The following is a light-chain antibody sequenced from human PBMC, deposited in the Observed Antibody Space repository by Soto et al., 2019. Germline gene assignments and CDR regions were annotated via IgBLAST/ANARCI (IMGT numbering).Light chain of an antibody. CDR2: DVS. CDR3: SSYTSSSTLVV. J-gene: IGLJ2*01. V-gene: IGLV2-14*01. CDR1: SSDVGGYNY. Sequence: QSAPTQPASVSGSPGQSITISCTGTSSDVGGYNYVSWYQQHPGKAPKLMIYDVSNRPSGVSNRFSGSKSGNTASLTISGLQPEDEADYYCSSYTSSSTLVVFGGGTKLTVL.